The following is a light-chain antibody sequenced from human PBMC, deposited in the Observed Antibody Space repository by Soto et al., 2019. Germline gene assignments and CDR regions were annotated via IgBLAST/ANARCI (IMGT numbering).Light chain of an antibody. J-gene: IGKJ2*01. CDR1: QSISHY. CDR3: QQYGGSPRT. Sequence: EIGLTQSPGTLSLSPGERATLFCRASQSISHYLAWYQERPGQSPRLLIYAASSRATGVPDRFSGGGSATDFTLTVSRLEPEDFAVYYCQQYGGSPRTFGQGTKLEIK. CDR2: AAS. V-gene: IGKV3-20*01.